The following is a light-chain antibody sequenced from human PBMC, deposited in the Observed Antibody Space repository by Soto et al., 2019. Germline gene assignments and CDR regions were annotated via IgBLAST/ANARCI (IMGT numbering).Light chain of an antibody. J-gene: IGKJ1*01. CDR2: EAS. V-gene: IGKV1-5*03. CDR1: QSISGS. Sequence: DIQMTQSPSTRSASVGDRVTITCQASQSISGSLAWYQQKPGKAPKLLIYEASNLKSGVPSRFSGSGSGTEYTLTISSLQPDDSASYYCQQYNGYWTFGQGTRVEIK. CDR3: QQYNGYWT.